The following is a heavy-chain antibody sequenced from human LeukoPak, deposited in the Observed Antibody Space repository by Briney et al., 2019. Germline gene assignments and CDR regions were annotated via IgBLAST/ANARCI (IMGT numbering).Heavy chain of an antibody. Sequence: SETLSLTCTVSGGSISSGGYYWSWIRQHPGKGLEWIGYIYYSGSTYYNPSLKSRVTISVDTSKNQFSLKLSSVTAADTAVYYCARAPRGSIAVAGTDWGQGTLVTVSS. V-gene: IGHV4-31*03. J-gene: IGHJ4*02. CDR3: ARAPRGSIAVAGTD. CDR1: GGSISSGGYY. D-gene: IGHD6-19*01. CDR2: IYYSGST.